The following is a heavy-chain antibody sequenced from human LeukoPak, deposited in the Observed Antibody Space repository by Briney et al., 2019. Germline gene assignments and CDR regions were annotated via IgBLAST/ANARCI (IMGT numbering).Heavy chain of an antibody. D-gene: IGHD6-13*01. CDR3: ARPRLGIAAAGSDY. CDR1: GGSISSSSYY. V-gene: IGHV4-39*01. CDR2: IYYSGST. Sequence: PSETLSLTCTVSGGSISSSSYYWGWIRQPPGKGLELIGSIYYSGSTYYNPSLKSRVTISVDTSKNQFSLKLSSVTAADTAVYYCARPRLGIAAAGSDYWGQGTLVTVSS. J-gene: IGHJ4*02.